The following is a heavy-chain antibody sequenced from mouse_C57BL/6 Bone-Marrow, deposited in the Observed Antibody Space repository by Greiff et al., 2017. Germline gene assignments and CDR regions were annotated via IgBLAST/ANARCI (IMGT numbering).Heavy chain of an antibody. CDR2: IDPSDSST. Sequence: QVQLQQPGAELVMPGASVKLSCKASGYTFTSYWMHWVKQRPGQGLEWIGEIDPSDSSTNYNQKFKGKSTLTVDKSSSTAYMQLSSLTSEDSAVYDCARESYDGYSAMDYWGQGTSVTVSS. V-gene: IGHV1-69*01. J-gene: IGHJ4*01. CDR1: GYTFTSYW. D-gene: IGHD2-3*01. CDR3: ARESYDGYSAMDY.